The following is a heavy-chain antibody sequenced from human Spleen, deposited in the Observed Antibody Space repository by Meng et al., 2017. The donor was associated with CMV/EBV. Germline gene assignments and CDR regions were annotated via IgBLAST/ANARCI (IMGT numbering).Heavy chain of an antibody. CDR2: IYYSGST. CDR1: GGSISSYY. Sequence: TVSGGSISSYYWTWIRQPPGKGLEWIGHIYYSGSTNYSLSLRTRVTISVDTSKNQFSLKLYSVTAADTAVYYCARGGRSGSYGYYFDYWGQGTLVTVSS. V-gene: IGHV4-59*01. J-gene: IGHJ4*02. D-gene: IGHD1-26*01. CDR3: ARGGRSGSYGYYFDY.